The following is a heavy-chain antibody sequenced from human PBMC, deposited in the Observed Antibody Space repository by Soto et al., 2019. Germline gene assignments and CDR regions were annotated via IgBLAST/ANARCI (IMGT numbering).Heavy chain of an antibody. CDR3: ARDASATYYDFYGVDV. CDR1: GGSVSSGSDY. V-gene: IGHV4-61*01. Sequence: SETLSLPCIVSGGSVSSGSDYWRWIRQPPGKGLEWIGYIYYSGSTNYNPSLESRVTISVDTSKNQFSLKLSSVTAADTAVYYLARDASATYYDFYGVDVWGRGTKVTV. J-gene: IGHJ6*02. CDR2: IYYSGST. D-gene: IGHD6-13*01.